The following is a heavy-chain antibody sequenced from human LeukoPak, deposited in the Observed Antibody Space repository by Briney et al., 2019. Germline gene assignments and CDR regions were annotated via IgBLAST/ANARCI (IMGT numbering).Heavy chain of an antibody. D-gene: IGHD1-1*01. CDR1: GGSFSGYY. J-gene: IGHJ6*03. Sequence: PSETLSLTCAAYGGSFSGYYWSWIRQPPGKGLEWIGEINHSGSTNYNPSLKSRVTISVDTSKNQFSLKLSSVTAADTAVYYCARGPTGNYYYYYMDVWGKGTTVTVSS. V-gene: IGHV4-34*01. CDR3: ARGPTGNYYYYYMDV. CDR2: INHSGST.